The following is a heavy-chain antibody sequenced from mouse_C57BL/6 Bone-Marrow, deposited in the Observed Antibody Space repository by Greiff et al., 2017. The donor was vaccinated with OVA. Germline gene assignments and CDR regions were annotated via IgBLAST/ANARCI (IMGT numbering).Heavy chain of an antibody. V-gene: IGHV1-59*01. CDR3: ARLGGPKGNYFDY. CDR2: IDPSDSYT. Sequence: QVQLQQPGAELVRPGTSVKLSCKASGYTFTSYWMHWVKQRPGQGLEWIGVIDPSDSYTNYNQKFKGQATLTVDTSSSTAYMQLSSLTSEDSAVYYCARLGGPKGNYFDYWGQGTTLTVSS. J-gene: IGHJ2*01. CDR1: GYTFTSYW.